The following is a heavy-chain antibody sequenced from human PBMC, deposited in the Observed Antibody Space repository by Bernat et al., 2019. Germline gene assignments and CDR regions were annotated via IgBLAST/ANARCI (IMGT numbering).Heavy chain of an antibody. Sequence: EVQLVESGGGLVKPGGSLRLSCAASGFTFSSYSMNWVRQAPGKGLEWVSSISSSSSYIYYADSGKGRFTISRDNAKNSLYLQMNSLRAEDTAVYYCARDQGDYDFWSGYYTPPYYYYGMDVWGQGTTVTVSS. CDR3: ARDQGDYDFWSGYYTPPYYYYGMDV. V-gene: IGHV3-21*01. D-gene: IGHD3-3*01. CDR2: ISSSSSYI. CDR1: GFTFSSYS. J-gene: IGHJ6*02.